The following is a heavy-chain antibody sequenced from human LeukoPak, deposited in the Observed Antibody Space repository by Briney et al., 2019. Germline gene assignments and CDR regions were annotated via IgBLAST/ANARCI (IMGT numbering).Heavy chain of an antibody. J-gene: IGHJ3*02. D-gene: IGHD3-10*01. Sequence: PGRSLLLSCAAAGFIFSSYGMHGGRPAGGKGLEGVAVIWYDRSNKYYADSVKARFTISRNNSNNTLYLQMNSLRAEDTAVYYCARESITTAFDIWGQGTMVTVSS. CDR2: IWYDRSNK. CDR1: GFIFSSYG. CDR3: ARESITTAFDI. V-gene: IGHV3-33*01.